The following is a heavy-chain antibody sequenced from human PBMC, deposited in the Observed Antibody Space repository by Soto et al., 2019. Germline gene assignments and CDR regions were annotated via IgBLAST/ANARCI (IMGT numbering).Heavy chain of an antibody. D-gene: IGHD3-16*01. Sequence: ASVKVSCKASGYTFTHFGITWVRQAPGQGLEWMGGIIPIFGTANYAQKFQGRVTITADESTSTAYMELSSLRSEDTAVYYCAISATGDYDYVWGSYSPFDYWVHGTLVTVSS. CDR3: AISATGDYDYVWGSYSPFDY. CDR1: GYTFTHFG. CDR2: IIPIFGTA. J-gene: IGHJ4*01. V-gene: IGHV1-69*13.